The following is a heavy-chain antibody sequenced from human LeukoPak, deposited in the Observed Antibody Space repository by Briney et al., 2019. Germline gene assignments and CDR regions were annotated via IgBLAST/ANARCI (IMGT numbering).Heavy chain of an antibody. J-gene: IGHJ4*02. CDR1: GFTFNNYV. D-gene: IGHD6-19*01. Sequence: GGSLRLSCAASGFTFNNYVMSWVRQAQGKGLEWVSAMGGGGTTYYADYVKGRITISRDTSKNTLYLQMNSLRAEDTAIYYCAKAGRPQAVAGWIDYWGQGTLVTVSS. V-gene: IGHV3-23*01. CDR3: AKAGRPQAVAGWIDY. CDR2: MGGGGTT.